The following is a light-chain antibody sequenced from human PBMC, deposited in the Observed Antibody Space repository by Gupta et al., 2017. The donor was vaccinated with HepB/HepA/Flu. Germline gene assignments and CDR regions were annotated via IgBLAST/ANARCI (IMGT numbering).Light chain of an antibody. V-gene: IGLV1-51*01. J-gene: IGLJ3*02. CDR2: DNN. Sequence: QSVLTQPPSVSAAPGQKVTSSCSGSSSNIGNNYVSWYQQLPGTAPKLLIYDNNKRPSGIPDRFSGSKSGTSATLGITGLQTGDEADYYCGTWDSSLSASRVFGGGTKLTVL. CDR3: GTWDSSLSASRV. CDR1: SSNIGNNY.